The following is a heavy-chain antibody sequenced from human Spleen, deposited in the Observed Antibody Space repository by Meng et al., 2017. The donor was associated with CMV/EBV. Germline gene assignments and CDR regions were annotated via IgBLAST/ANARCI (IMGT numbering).Heavy chain of an antibody. CDR1: GFTFKTYP. V-gene: IGHV3-30*04. Sequence: GESLKISCAASGFTFKTYPMHWVRQAPGKGLEWGAVISHDGKINYYADSVKGRFIISRDNSRNTLYLQMHSLRVEDTAVYYCARDLRGPIDYDTTGYFDYWGQGIRVTVSS. CDR3: ARDLRGPIDYDTTGYFDY. D-gene: IGHD2-8*02. CDR2: ISHDGKIN. J-gene: IGHJ4*02.